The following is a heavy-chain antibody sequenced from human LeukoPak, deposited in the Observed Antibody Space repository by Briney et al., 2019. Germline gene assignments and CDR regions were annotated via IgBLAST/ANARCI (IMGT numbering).Heavy chain of an antibody. D-gene: IGHD5-18*01. CDR3: ARHRGGYAYGYVAGYFDY. V-gene: IGHV4-34*01. CDR1: GGSFSTYY. J-gene: IGHJ4*02. Sequence: SETLSLTCGVYGGSFSTYYWSWLRQPPGKGLEWIGEINHSGSTNYNPSLKSRVTISVDTSKNQFSMKLTSVTAADTAVYFCARHRGGYAYGYVAGYFDYWGQGTLVTVSS. CDR2: INHSGST.